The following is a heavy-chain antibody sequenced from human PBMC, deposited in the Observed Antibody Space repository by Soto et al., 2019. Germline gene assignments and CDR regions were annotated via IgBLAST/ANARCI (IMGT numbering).Heavy chain of an antibody. J-gene: IGHJ6*03. Sequence: GGSLRLSCAASGFTFSSYGMHWVRQAPGKGLEWVAVIWYDGSNKYYADSVKGRFTISRDNSKNTLYLQMNSLRAEDTAVYYCAREKIVVVPAAIRGYDYYYYMDVWGKGTTVTVSS. CDR2: IWYDGSNK. CDR3: AREKIVVVPAAIRGYDYYYYMDV. V-gene: IGHV3-33*01. D-gene: IGHD2-2*02. CDR1: GFTFSSYG.